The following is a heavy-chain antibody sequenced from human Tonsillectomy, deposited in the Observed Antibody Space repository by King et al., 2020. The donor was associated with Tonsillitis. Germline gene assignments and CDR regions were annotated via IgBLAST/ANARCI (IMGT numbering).Heavy chain of an antibody. Sequence: VQLLESGGGLVQPGGSLRLSCAASGFAFSSYAMRWVRQAPGKGLECVSGISGSGGSTDYADSVQGRFTISRDNSKNTLYLQMNSLRAEDTAVYYCAKILGYTYGPFDYWGQGTVVTVSS. CDR1: GFAFSSYA. D-gene: IGHD5-18*01. CDR2: ISGSGGST. J-gene: IGHJ4*02. V-gene: IGHV3-23*01. CDR3: AKILGYTYGPFDY.